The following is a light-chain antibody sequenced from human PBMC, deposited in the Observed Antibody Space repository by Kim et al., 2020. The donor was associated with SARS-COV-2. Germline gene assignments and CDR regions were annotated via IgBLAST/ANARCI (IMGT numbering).Light chain of an antibody. CDR1: GMDVGVYSH. Sequence: GQPITLSFTGSGMDVGVYSHVSGHQQYPGKAPKIMIYDVTKRPSGVSNRFSGSKSGNTASLTISGLQAEDEADYYCSSYTSTNTLVFGGGTQLTVL. CDR2: DVT. J-gene: IGLJ2*01. V-gene: IGLV2-14*04. CDR3: SSYTSTNTLV.